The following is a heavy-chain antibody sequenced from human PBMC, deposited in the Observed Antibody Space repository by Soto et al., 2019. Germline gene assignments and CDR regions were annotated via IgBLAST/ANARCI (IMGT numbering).Heavy chain of an antibody. Sequence: EVQLVESGGGLVQPGGSLRLSCAASGFTVSSNYMSWVRQAPGKGLEWVSVIYSGGSTYYADSVKGRFTISSDNSKNTLYLQMNSLRAEDTAVYYCARERVGSYDSSGYLVRIWGGMDVWGQGTTVTVSS. J-gene: IGHJ6*02. CDR3: ARERVGSYDSSGYLVRIWGGMDV. D-gene: IGHD3-22*01. CDR1: GFTVSSNY. V-gene: IGHV3-66*01. CDR2: IYSGGST.